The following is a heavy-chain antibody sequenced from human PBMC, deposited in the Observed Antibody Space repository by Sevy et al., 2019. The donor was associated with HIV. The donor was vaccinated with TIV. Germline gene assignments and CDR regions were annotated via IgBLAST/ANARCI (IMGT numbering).Heavy chain of an antibody. J-gene: IGHJ4*02. V-gene: IGHV1-18*01. CDR2: ISGYNGNT. CDR3: ARDPNGYYYDTSGYFDY. D-gene: IGHD3-22*01. CDR1: GYTLTSHG. Sequence: ASVKVSCKASGYTLTSHGISWVRQAPGQGLEWMGWISGYNGNTNYAQKLQGRVTLTRDTSTNTAYMEPRSLRSDDTAIYYCARDPNGYYYDTSGYFDYWGQGTLVTVSS.